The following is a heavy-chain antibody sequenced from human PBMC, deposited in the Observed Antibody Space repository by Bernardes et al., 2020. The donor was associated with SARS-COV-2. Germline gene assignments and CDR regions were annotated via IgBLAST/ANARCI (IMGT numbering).Heavy chain of an antibody. J-gene: IGHJ4*02. V-gene: IGHV1-24*01. CDR1: GYSLTDLF. CDR2: FDPLDGET. CDR3: ATDAGQHNFDY. Sequence: ASVKVSCKVSGYSLTDLFIHWVRQAPGQGLEWMGGFDPLDGETIYAQKFRGRVTVTEDTSTDTTYMELSRLGSEDTSVYYCATDAGQHNFDYWGQGSLVTVSS.